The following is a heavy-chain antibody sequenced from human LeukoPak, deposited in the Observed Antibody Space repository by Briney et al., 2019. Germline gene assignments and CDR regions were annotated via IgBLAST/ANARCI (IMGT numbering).Heavy chain of an antibody. Sequence: VASVKVSCKASGYTFTGYYMHWVRQAPGQGLEWMGWINPNSGGTNYAQKFQGRVTMTRDTSISTAYMELSRLRSDDTAVYYCARNVLLWFGELNYFDYWGQGTLVTVSS. CDR2: INPNSGGT. V-gene: IGHV1-2*02. CDR1: GYTFTGYY. D-gene: IGHD3-10*01. CDR3: ARNVLLWFGELNYFDY. J-gene: IGHJ4*02.